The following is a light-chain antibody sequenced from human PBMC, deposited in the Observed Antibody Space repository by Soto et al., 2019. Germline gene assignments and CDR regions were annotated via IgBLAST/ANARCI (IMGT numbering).Light chain of an antibody. CDR3: QQYGSSPRK. CDR1: QSVSSNY. J-gene: IGKJ1*01. CDR2: GAF. Sequence: EIVLTHSPGTLSLSPLERATFSCRASQSVSSNYLAWYQQKPGQDSRLLIYGAFKRATGIPDRFSGSGSGTDFTLTISRMEPEDFAVYCCQQYGSSPRKFGQGTKVDIK. V-gene: IGKV3-20*01.